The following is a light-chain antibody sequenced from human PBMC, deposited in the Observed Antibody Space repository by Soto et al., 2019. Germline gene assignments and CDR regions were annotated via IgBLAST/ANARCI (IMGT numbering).Light chain of an antibody. CDR3: SSYTSSSTRV. Sequence: QSVLTQPASVSGSRGQSITISCTGTSSDVGGYNYVSWYQQHPGKAPKLMIYEVSNRPSGVSNRFSGSKSVNTASLTISGLQAEDEADYYCSSYTSSSTRVFGTGTQLTVL. CDR1: SSDVGGYNY. J-gene: IGLJ1*01. V-gene: IGLV2-14*01. CDR2: EVS.